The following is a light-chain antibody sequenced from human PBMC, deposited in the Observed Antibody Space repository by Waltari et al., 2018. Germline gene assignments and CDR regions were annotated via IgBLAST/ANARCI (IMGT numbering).Light chain of an antibody. V-gene: IGLV4-69*01. Sequence: QLVLTQSPSASASLGASVKFTCTLSSGHSSNVIAWHQQQAEKGPRYLMKVNSDGSHSKGDKIPDRFSGSSSGAERYLTISNLQSEDEADYYCQTGGHGTWVFGGGTKLTVL. CDR2: VNSDGSH. J-gene: IGLJ3*02. CDR3: QTGGHGTWV. CDR1: SGHSSNV.